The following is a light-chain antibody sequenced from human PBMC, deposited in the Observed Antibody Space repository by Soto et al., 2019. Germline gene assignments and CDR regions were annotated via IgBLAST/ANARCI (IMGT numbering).Light chain of an antibody. CDR3: QTWGTGFQV. CDR2: LNNDGSH. CDR1: SGHSSYA. V-gene: IGLV4-69*01. Sequence: QSVLTQSPSASASLGASVKLTCTLSSGHSSYAIAWHQKQPGKGPRYLMNLNNDGSHTKGDGIPDRFSGSISGAERYLIISSLQSEDEADYYCQTWGTGFQVFGGGTKLTV. J-gene: IGLJ2*01.